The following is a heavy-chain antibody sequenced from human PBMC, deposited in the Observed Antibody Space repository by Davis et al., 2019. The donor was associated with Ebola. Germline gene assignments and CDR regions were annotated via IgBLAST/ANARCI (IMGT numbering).Heavy chain of an antibody. Sequence: ASVKVSCKASGYTFTGYYMHWVRQAPGQGLEWMGWISAYNGNTNYAQKFQGRVTMTRDTSTSTVYMELSSLRSEDTAVYYCASYDYGDHDYWGQGTLVTVSS. V-gene: IGHV1-2*02. CDR2: ISAYNGNT. CDR3: ASYDYGDHDY. J-gene: IGHJ4*02. CDR1: GYTFTGYY. D-gene: IGHD4-17*01.